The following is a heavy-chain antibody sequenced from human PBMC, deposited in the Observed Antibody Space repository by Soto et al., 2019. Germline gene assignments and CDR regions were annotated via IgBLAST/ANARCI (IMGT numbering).Heavy chain of an antibody. CDR1: GGGFSSYA. J-gene: IGHJ6*02. V-gene: IGHV1-69*13. D-gene: IGHD6-19*01. CDR3: ARDLVAVAGTSSYYYYGMDV. CDR2: IIPIFGTA. Sequence: SVKVPSKACGGGFSSYAISWVRQAPGQGLEWMGGIIPIFGTANYAQKFQGRVTITADESTSTAYMELSSLRSEDTAVYYCARDLVAVAGTSSYYYYGMDVWGQGTTVTVSS.